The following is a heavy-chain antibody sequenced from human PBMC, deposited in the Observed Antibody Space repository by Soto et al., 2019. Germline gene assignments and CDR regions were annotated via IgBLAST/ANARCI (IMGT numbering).Heavy chain of an antibody. CDR1: GYTFTSYC. V-gene: IGHV1-18*01. CDR2: ISAYNGNT. Sequence: ASVKVSCKASGYTFTSYCISWVRQAPGQGLEWMGWISAYNGNTNYAQKLQGRVTMTTDTSTSTAYMELRSLRSDDTAVYYCARAEPDLYSSWYRYWGQGTLVTAPQ. J-gene: IGHJ4*02. CDR3: ARAEPDLYSSWYRY. D-gene: IGHD6-13*01.